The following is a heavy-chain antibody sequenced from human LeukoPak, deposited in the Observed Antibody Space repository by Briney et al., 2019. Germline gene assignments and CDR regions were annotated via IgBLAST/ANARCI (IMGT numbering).Heavy chain of an antibody. CDR2: IYYSGSA. CDR3: ARAPGIAAAGTHFDF. D-gene: IGHD6-13*01. CDR1: GGSLSSYY. V-gene: IGHV4-59*01. J-gene: IGHJ4*02. Sequence: SETLSLACTVSGGSLSSYYWSWIRQPPGKGLEWIGYIYYSGSAKYNPSLKSRVTISVDTSKNQFSLKLSSVTAGDTAVYYCARAPGIAAAGTHFDFWGQGTLVTVSS.